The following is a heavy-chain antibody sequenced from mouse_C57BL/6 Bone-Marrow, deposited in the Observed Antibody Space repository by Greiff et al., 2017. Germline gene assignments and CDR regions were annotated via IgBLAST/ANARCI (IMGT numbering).Heavy chain of an antibody. Sequence: VQLQQPGAELVMPGASVKLSCKASGYTFTSYWMHWVKQRPGQGLEWIGEIDPSDSYTNYNQKFKGKSTLTVDKSSSTAYMQLSSLTSEDSAVYYGARGDDYDEGWYFDVWGTGTTVTVSS. D-gene: IGHD2-4*01. CDR1: GYTFTSYW. J-gene: IGHJ1*03. V-gene: IGHV1-69*01. CDR3: ARGDDYDEGWYFDV. CDR2: IDPSDSYT.